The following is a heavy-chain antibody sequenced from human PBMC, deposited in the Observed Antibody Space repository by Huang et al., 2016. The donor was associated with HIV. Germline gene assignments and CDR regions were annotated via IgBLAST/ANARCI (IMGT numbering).Heavy chain of an antibody. V-gene: IGHV4-34*01. CDR2: INQSGST. CDR1: DGSLSGYY. J-gene: IGHJ4*02. CDR3: ARGIDY. Sequence: QVQVQQWGAGLLKPSETLSLNCAVSDGSLSGYYLTWIRQSPGKGLERIGEINQSGSTNYTPSLKSRVTMSVDTSKNHFSLQVKSLTAADTAVYYCARGIDYWGQGTLVSISS.